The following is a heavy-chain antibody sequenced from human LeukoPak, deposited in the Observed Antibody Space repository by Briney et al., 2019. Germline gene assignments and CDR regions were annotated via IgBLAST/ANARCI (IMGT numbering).Heavy chain of an antibody. CDR3: ATQYSYGGGDFDY. CDR2: ISSSGSTI. D-gene: IGHD5-18*01. J-gene: IGHJ4*02. Sequence: GGSLRLSCAASGFTFSSYEMNWVRQAPGKGLEWVSYISSSGSTIYYADSVKGRFTISRDNAKNSLYLQMNSLRAEDTAVYYRATQYSYGGGDFDYWGQGTLVTVSS. CDR1: GFTFSSYE. V-gene: IGHV3-48*03.